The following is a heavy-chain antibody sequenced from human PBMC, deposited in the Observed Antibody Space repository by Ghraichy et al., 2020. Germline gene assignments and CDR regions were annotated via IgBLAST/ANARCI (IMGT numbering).Heavy chain of an antibody. J-gene: IGHJ4*02. CDR1: ALSIETSSYS. CDR2: IYHSGST. V-gene: IGHV4-30-2*01. D-gene: IGHD2-2*01. CDR3: ARVDIVVVPAAMTFDY. Sequence: SETLSLTHRITALSIETSSYSRTSIPQPIGKGLMRFCYIYHSGSTYYNPSLKSRVTISVDRSKNQFSLKLSSVTAADTAVYYCARVDIVVVPAAMTFDYWGQRTLLPVPS.